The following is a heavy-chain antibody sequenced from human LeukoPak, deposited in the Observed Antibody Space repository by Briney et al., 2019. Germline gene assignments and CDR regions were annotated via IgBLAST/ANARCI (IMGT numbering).Heavy chain of an antibody. CDR3: SRGADSSSWYNAFDI. J-gene: IGHJ3*02. CDR1: GGSISSGDYY. Sequence: SETLSLTCTVSGGSISSGDYYWSWIRQPPGKGLEWIGYLYYSGSSYSNPSYYSPSLKSRVTISLDTSKNQISLQLRSVTAADTAVYYCSRGADSSSWYNAFDIWGQGTMVTVSS. D-gene: IGHD6-6*01. CDR2: LYYSGSSYSNPS. V-gene: IGHV4-30-4*01.